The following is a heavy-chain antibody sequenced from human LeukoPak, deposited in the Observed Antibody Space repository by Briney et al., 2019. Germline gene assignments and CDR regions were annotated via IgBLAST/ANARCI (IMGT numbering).Heavy chain of an antibody. CDR1: GFTFTSSA. D-gene: IGHD2-15*01. CDR2: IVVGSGNT. J-gene: IGHJ4*02. Sequence: SVKVSCKASGFTFTSSAMQWVRQARGQRLEWIGWIVVGSGNTNYAQKFQERVTITRDMSTSTAYMELSSLRSEDTAVYYCAADFADRTVVAPRYWGQGTLVTVSS. CDR3: AADFADRTVVAPRY. V-gene: IGHV1-58*02.